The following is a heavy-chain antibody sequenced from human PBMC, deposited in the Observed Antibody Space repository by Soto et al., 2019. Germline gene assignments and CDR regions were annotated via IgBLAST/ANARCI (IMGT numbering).Heavy chain of an antibody. V-gene: IGHV4-39*01. D-gene: IGHD2-15*01. CDR1: GGSISSSSYY. Sequence: QLQLQESGPGLVKPSETLSLTCTVSGGSISSSSYYWGWIRQPPGKGLEWIGSIYYSGSTYYNPSLKSRVPISVDTSKNQFSLKLSSVTAADTAVYYCARLLVVVVAATPTVAFDIWGQGTMVTVSS. J-gene: IGHJ3*02. CDR2: IYYSGST. CDR3: ARLLVVVVAATPTVAFDI.